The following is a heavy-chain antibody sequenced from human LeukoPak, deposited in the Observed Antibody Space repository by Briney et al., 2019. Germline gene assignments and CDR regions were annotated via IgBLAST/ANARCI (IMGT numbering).Heavy chain of an antibody. D-gene: IGHD6-19*01. CDR2: INPNSGGT. Sequence: ASVKVSCKASGYTFTGYYMHWVRQAPGQGLEWMGWINPNSGGTNYAQKFQGRVTMTRDTSISTAYMELSRLRSDDTAVYYCARDLNSGWYNFDYWGQGILVTVSS. J-gene: IGHJ4*02. CDR3: ARDLNSGWYNFDY. V-gene: IGHV1-2*02. CDR1: GYTFTGYY.